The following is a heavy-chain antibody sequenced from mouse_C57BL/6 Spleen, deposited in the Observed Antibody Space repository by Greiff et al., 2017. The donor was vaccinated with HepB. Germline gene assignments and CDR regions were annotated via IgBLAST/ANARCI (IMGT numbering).Heavy chain of an antibody. CDR1: GYSITSGYD. J-gene: IGHJ2*01. CDR3: ARSYYYGSSYYFDY. CDR2: ISYSGST. D-gene: IGHD1-1*01. Sequence: VQLKESGPGMVKPSQSLSLTCTVTGYSITSGYDWHWIRHFPGNKLEWMGYISYSGSTNYNPSLKSRISITHDTSKNHFFLKLNSVTTEDTATYYCARSYYYGSSYYFDYWGQGTTLTVSS. V-gene: IGHV3-1*01.